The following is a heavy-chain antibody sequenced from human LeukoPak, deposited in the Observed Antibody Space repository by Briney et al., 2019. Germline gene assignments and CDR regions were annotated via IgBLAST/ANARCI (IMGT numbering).Heavy chain of an antibody. Sequence: GGSLRLSCAASGFTFSSYWMSWVRQAPGKGLEWVANIKQDGSEKYYVDSVKGRFTISRDNAKNSLYLQMNSLRAEDTTVYYCARGKSGYWFDPWGQGTLVTVSS. J-gene: IGHJ5*02. CDR2: IKQDGSEK. V-gene: IGHV3-7*03. D-gene: IGHD3-10*01. CDR3: ARGKSGYWFDP. CDR1: GFTFSSYW.